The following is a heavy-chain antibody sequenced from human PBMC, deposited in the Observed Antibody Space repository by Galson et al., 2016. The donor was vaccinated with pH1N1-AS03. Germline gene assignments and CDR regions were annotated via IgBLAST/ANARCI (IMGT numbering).Heavy chain of an antibody. CDR3: ARHPAEMAKISFAY. V-gene: IGHV1-46*01. CDR2: INPSGGTT. Sequence: SVKVSCKASGYTFTNYFMHWVRQAPGQGLEWMGVINPSGGTTRYAQKFQGRVTMTRDTSTSTVYMELSRLRSADTAVYYCARHPAEMAKISFAYWGQGTLVTVSS. D-gene: IGHD5-24*01. CDR1: GYTFTNYF. J-gene: IGHJ4*02.